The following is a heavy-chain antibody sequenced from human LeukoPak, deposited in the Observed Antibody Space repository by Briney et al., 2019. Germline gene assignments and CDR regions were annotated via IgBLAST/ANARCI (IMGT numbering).Heavy chain of an antibody. Sequence: SETLSLTCAVYGGSFSGYYWSWIRQPPGKGLEWIGEINHSGSTNYNPSLKSRVTISVDTSKNQFSLKLSSVTAADTAVYYCARLSSDDAFDIWGQGTMVTVSS. CDR3: ARLSSDDAFDI. CDR1: GGSFSGYY. J-gene: IGHJ3*02. CDR2: INHSGST. V-gene: IGHV4-34*01.